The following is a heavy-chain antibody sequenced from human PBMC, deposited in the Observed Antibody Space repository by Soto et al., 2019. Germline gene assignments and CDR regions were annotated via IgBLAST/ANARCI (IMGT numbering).Heavy chain of an antibody. CDR1: GFTFSSYS. CDR3: ARDFKESQYYYYCMDV. V-gene: IGHV3-21*01. Sequence: EVQLVESGGGLVKPGGSLRLSCVVSGFTFSSYSMNWVRQAPGKGLEWVSSISSGSNYTYYADSVKGRFTISRDNAKNSVYLQMNSIRADDTALYYCARDFKESQYYYYCMDVWGKGTTVTVSS. D-gene: IGHD3-10*01. J-gene: IGHJ6*03. CDR2: ISSGSNYT.